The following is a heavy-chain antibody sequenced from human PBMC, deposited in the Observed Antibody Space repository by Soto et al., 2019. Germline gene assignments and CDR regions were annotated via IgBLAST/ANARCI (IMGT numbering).Heavy chain of an antibody. CDR1: GFTFSDYY. CDR3: ARDRTSGYYWGGGIDY. D-gene: IGHD3-22*01. J-gene: IGHJ4*02. CDR2: ISSSGSTI. V-gene: IGHV3-11*01. Sequence: PGGSLRLSCAASGFTFSDYYMSWIHQAPGKGLEWVSYISSSGSTIYYGDSVKGRFTSSRDNAKNSLYLQIKSLRAEDPCVYYCARDRTSGYYWGGGIDYWGQGTLVTVSS.